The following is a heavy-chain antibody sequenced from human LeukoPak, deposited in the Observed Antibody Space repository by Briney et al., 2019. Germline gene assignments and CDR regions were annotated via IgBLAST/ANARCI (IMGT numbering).Heavy chain of an antibody. CDR2: ISTSSSYI. J-gene: IGHJ4*02. D-gene: IGHD6-13*01. CDR3: ARDSYSSSWWVIDY. Sequence: PGGSLRLSCAASGFTFSSYSMNWVRQAPGKGLEWVSSISTSSSYIYYADSVKGRFTISRDNAKNSLYLQMNSLRAEDTAVYYCARDSYSSSWWVIDYWGQGTLVTVSS. V-gene: IGHV3-21*01. CDR1: GFTFSSYS.